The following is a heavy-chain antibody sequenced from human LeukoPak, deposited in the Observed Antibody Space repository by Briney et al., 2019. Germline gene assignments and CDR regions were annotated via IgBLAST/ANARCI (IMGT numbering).Heavy chain of an antibody. Sequence: GGSLRLSCAASGFTVSSNYMSWVRQAPGKGLEWVSVIYSGGSTYYADSVKGRFTISRDNSKNTLYLQMNSLRAEDTAVYYCAREEYSYGLDYWGQGTLVTVSS. D-gene: IGHD5-18*01. CDR1: GFTVSSNY. V-gene: IGHV3-53*01. CDR2: IYSGGST. CDR3: AREEYSYGLDY. J-gene: IGHJ4*02.